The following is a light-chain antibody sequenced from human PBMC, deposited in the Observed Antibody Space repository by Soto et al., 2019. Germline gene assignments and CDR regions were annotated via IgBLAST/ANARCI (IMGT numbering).Light chain of an antibody. CDR3: QQYNSYSQT. CDR2: AAS. Sequence: DIQMTQSPSSLSASVGDTVTITCRASQSISGYLNWYQQQSGKAPKLLIYAASALHSGVPSRFSGSGSGTEFTLTISSLQPDDFATYYCQQYNSYSQTFGQGTKVDIK. CDR1: QSISGY. J-gene: IGKJ1*01. V-gene: IGKV1-5*01.